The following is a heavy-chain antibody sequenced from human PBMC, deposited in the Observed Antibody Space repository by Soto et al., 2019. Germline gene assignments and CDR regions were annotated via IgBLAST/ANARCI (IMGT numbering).Heavy chain of an antibody. CDR1: GGSISSGGYY. CDR3: ARQDVVPSTQTEY. Sequence: QVQLQESGPGLVKPSQTLSLTCTVSGGSISSGGYYWSWIRQHPGKGLEWIGYIYYSGSTYYNPSLKSRVTLSVDTSKNQFSLKLSSVTAADTAVYYCARQDVVPSTQTEYWGQGTLVTVSS. D-gene: IGHD2-15*01. CDR2: IYYSGST. J-gene: IGHJ4*02. V-gene: IGHV4-31*03.